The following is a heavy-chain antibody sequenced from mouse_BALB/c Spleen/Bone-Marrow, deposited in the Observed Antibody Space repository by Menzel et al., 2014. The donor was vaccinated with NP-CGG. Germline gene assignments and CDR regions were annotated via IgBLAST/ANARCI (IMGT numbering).Heavy chain of an antibody. Sequence: EVHLVESGGGLVQPGGSLRLSCATSGFTFTDYYMSWVRQPPGKALEWLGFIRNKANGHTTEYSASVKGRFTISRDNSQSILYLQMNTLRAEDSATYYCARDINDGYYWYFDVWGAGTTVTVSS. CDR1: GFTFTDYY. CDR3: ARDINDGYYWYFDV. D-gene: IGHD2-3*01. J-gene: IGHJ1*01. CDR2: IRNKANGHTT. V-gene: IGHV7-3*02.